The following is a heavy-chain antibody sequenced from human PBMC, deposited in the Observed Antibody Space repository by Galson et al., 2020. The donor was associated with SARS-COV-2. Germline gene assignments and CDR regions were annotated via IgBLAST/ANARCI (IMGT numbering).Heavy chain of an antibody. Sequence: ASETLSLTCAVSGGSISGGSYWTWIRQHPGKGLEWIGHIYYTGSAYYSPSLKRRLLMSVDTSRKQFSLTLNSVTAAVTAVYYCARASGEFGLGPTWTWGQGTMVTVSS. D-gene: IGHD1-26*01. CDR3: ARASGEFGLGPTWT. J-gene: IGHJ3*01. CDR1: GGSISGGSY. V-gene: IGHV4-31*11. CDR2: IYYTGSA.